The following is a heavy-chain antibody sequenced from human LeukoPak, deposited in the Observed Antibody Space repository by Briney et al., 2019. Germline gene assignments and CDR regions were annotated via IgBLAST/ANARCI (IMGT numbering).Heavy chain of an antibody. Sequence: SETLSLTCTVSGGSISSGEYHWSWIRQPPGKGLEWIGYIYYSGSTSYNPSLKSRVTISVDTSKNQFSLKLSSVTAADTAVYYCARDAGYTYGPFDYWGQGTLVTVSS. V-gene: IGHV4-30-4*01. CDR1: GGSISSGEYH. CDR2: IYYSGST. D-gene: IGHD5-18*01. CDR3: ARDAGYTYGPFDY. J-gene: IGHJ4*02.